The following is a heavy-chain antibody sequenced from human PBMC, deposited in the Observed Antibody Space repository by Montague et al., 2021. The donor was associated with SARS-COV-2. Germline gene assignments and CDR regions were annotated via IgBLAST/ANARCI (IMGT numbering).Heavy chain of an antibody. CDR3: ARTFYDILTGTLGCMEV. CDR2: IDWDDDK. Sequence: PALVKPTQTLTLTCTFSGFSLSTSGMCVSWIRQPPGKALEWLARIDWDDDKYYSTSLKTRLTISKDTSKNQVVLTMTNMDPVDTATYYCARTFYDILTGTLGCMEVWGRGATGTVSS. D-gene: IGHD3-9*01. V-gene: IGHV2-70*11. J-gene: IGHJ6*02. CDR1: GFSLSTSGMC.